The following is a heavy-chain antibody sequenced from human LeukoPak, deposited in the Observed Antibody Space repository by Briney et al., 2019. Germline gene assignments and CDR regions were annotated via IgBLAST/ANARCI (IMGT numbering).Heavy chain of an antibody. J-gene: IGHJ4*02. CDR1: GFTFSSYS. CDR2: ISSSSSYI. CDR3: AKGKYYYDSSGYYFFDY. Sequence: PGGSLRLSCAASGFTFSSYSMNWVRQAPGKGLEWVSSISSSSSYIYYADSVKGRFTISRDNSKNTLYLQMNSLRAEDTAVYYCAKGKYYYDSSGYYFFDYWGQGTLVAVSS. D-gene: IGHD3-22*01. V-gene: IGHV3-21*01.